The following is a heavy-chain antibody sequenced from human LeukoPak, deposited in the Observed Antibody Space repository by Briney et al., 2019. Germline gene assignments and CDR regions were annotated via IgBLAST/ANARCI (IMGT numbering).Heavy chain of an antibody. CDR3: TTETYYYGSGSPYFDY. CDR1: GFTFSNVW. D-gene: IGHD3-10*01. J-gene: IGHJ4*02. CDR2: IKSKIDGGTP. V-gene: IGHV3-15*01. Sequence: GGSLRLSCAASGFTFSNVWMKWVRQAPGKGLEWVGRIKSKIDGGTPHYAAPVKDRFTISRDDSKSTLYLQMNSLKTDDTAVYYCTTETYYYGSGSPYFDYWGQGALVTVSS.